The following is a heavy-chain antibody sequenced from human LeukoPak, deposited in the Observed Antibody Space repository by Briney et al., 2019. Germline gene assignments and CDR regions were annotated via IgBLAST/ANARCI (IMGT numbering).Heavy chain of an antibody. Sequence: SETLSLXCTVSGGSISSYYWSWIRQPPGKGLEWIGYIYYSGSTNYNPSLKSRVTISVDTSKNQFSLKLSSVTAADTAVYYCERIDSSGYSWDFDYWGQGTLVTVSS. J-gene: IGHJ4*02. CDR1: GGSISSYY. CDR3: ERIDSSGYSWDFDY. V-gene: IGHV4-59*01. D-gene: IGHD3-22*01. CDR2: IYYSGST.